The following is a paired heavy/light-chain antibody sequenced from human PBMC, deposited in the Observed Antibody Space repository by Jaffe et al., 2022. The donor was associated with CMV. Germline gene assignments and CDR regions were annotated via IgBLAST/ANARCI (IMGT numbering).Heavy chain of an antibody. CDR1: GFTFGDYA. J-gene: IGHJ4*02. CDR3: TSGFYEWRYGDYVHY. V-gene: IGHV3-49*04. Sequence: EVQLVESGGGLVQPGRSLRLSCTASGFTFGDYAMSWVRQAPGKGLEWVGFIRSKAYGGTTEYAASVKGRFTISRDDSKSIAYLQMNSLKTEDTAVYYCTSGFYEWRYGDYVHYWGQGTLVTVSS. CDR2: IRSKAYGGTT. D-gene: IGHD4-17*01.
Light chain of an antibody. Sequence: DIVMTQTPLSLSVTPGQPASISCKSSQSLLHSDGKTYLYWYLQKPGQSPQLLIYEVSNRFSGVPDRFSGSGSGTDFTLKISRVEAEDVGVYYCMQSIQLPQTFGGGTKVEIK. J-gene: IGKJ4*01. V-gene: IGKV2D-29*02. CDR1: QSLLHSDGKTY. CDR2: EVS. CDR3: MQSIQLPQT.